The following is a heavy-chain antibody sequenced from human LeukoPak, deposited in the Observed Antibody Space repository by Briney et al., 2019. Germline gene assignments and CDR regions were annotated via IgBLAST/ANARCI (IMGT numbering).Heavy chain of an antibody. Sequence: SETPSLTCTVSGGSLSWSNNYCGWVRQPPGKGLEWYGRIYYTGTTYYNPSLKSRVTVSVDTSKNQFSLKLTSVTAADTAVYYCARSMAAAGPTHNWFDPWGHGTLVTVSS. CDR3: ARSMAAAGPTHNWFDP. J-gene: IGHJ5*02. D-gene: IGHD6-13*01. CDR1: GGSLSWSNNY. CDR2: IYYTGTT. V-gene: IGHV4-39*01.